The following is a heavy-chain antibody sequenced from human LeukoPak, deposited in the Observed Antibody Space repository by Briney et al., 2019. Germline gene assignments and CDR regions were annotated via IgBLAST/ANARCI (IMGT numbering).Heavy chain of an antibody. V-gene: IGHV4-4*07. CDR1: GASISSYY. J-gene: IGHJ6*03. CDR3: ARAVGSGSFQTYYYYMDV. CDR2: MSNSGSS. Sequence: PSKTLSLTCTVSGASISSYYWSWIRQPAGKGLEWIGRMSNSGSSNYNPSLKSRVTMSVDTSKNQVSLRLSAVTAADTAVYYCARAVGSGSFQTYYYYMDVWGKGTTVTISS. D-gene: IGHD3-10*01.